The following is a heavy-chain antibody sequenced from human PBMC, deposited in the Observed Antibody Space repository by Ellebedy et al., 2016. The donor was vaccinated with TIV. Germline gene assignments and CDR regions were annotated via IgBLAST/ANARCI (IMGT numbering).Heavy chain of an antibody. J-gene: IGHJ4*02. CDR2: ISYSGST. CDR3: AREASLWFGESPYFDY. CDR1: GGSISPYY. Sequence: MPSETLSLTCTVPGGSISPYYWSWIRQPPGKGLEWIGYISYSGSTNYNPSLQSRVTISVDTSKNQFSLKLSSVTAADTAVYYCAREASLWFGESPYFDYWGQGTLVTVSS. D-gene: IGHD3-10*01. V-gene: IGHV4-59*12.